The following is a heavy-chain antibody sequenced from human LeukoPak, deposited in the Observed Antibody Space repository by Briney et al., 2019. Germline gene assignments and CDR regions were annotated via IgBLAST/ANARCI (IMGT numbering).Heavy chain of an antibody. Sequence: GSLRLSCAASGFTFSSYAMSWIRQPPGKGLEWIGYIYYSGSTNYNPSLKSRITISVDTSKNQFSLKLSSVTAADTAVYYCARGYSSSWHLNWFDPWGQGTLVTVSS. CDR3: ARGYSSSWHLNWFDP. D-gene: IGHD6-13*01. V-gene: IGHV4-59*08. J-gene: IGHJ5*02. CDR2: IYYSGST. CDR1: GFTFSSYA.